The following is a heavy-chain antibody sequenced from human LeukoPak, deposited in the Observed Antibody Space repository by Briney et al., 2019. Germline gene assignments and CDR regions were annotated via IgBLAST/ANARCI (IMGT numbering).Heavy chain of an antibody. J-gene: IGHJ5*02. V-gene: IGHV1-18*01. CDR1: GYTFTSYD. CDR3: ARERAGTISGFDP. Sequence: PGASVKVSCKASGYTFTSYDINWVRQATGQGLEWMGWISAYNGNTNYAQKLQGRVTMTTDTSTSTAYMELRSLRSDDTAVYYCARERAGTISGFDPWGQGTLVTVSS. D-gene: IGHD3-9*01. CDR2: ISAYNGNT.